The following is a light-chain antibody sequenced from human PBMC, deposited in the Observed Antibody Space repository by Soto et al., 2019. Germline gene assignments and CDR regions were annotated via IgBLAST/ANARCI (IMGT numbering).Light chain of an antibody. CDR2: KAS. CDR1: HSISNW. Sequence: DIQMTQSPSTLSASVGDRVTITCRASHSISNWLAWYQQKPGKAPKLLIHKASILEGGVPSRFRGSGSGTEFTLTTISLQPDDFATYYCQQYETYLTFCGGTKVDI. CDR3: QQYETYLT. V-gene: IGKV1-5*03. J-gene: IGKJ4*01.